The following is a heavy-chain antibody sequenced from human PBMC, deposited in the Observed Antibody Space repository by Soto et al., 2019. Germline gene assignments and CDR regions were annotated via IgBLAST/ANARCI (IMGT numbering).Heavy chain of an antibody. Sequence: PSETLSLTCTVSGGSISSYYWSWIRQPPGKGLEWIGYIYYSGSTNYNPSLKSRVTISVDTSKNQFSLKLSSVTAADTAVYYCARVSGSSGWYGWFDPWGQGTLVTVSS. CDR3: ARVSGSSGWYGWFDP. D-gene: IGHD6-19*01. CDR1: GGSISSYY. CDR2: IYYSGST. V-gene: IGHV4-59*01. J-gene: IGHJ5*02.